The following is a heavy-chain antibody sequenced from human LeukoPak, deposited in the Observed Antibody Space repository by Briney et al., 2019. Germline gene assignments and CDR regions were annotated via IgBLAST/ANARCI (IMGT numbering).Heavy chain of an antibody. J-gene: IGHJ6*03. V-gene: IGHV4-34*01. CDR1: GGSFSGYY. CDR2: INLTGRT. Sequence: SETLSLTCAVSGGSFSGYYWSWIRQPPGKALEWIGEINLTGRTNYNPSLKRRVTISLDTSKHQFSLKLNSVTAADTAVYYCARGGGGVIITSYYYYLDVWAKGTTVTVSS. CDR3: ARGGGGVIITSYYYYLDV. D-gene: IGHD3-3*01.